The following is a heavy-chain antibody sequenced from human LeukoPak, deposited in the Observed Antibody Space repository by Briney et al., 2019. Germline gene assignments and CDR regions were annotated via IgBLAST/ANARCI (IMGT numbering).Heavy chain of an antibody. CDR2: IRYDGSNK. CDR1: GFTFSSYG. CDR3: ASTVVTPFSD. D-gene: IGHD4-23*01. J-gene: IGHJ4*02. Sequence: GGSLRLSCAASGFTFSSYGMHWVRRAPGKGLERVAFIRYDGSNKYYADSVKGRFTISRDNSKNTLYLQMNSLRAEDTAVYYCASTVVTPFSDWGQGTLVTVSS. V-gene: IGHV3-30*02.